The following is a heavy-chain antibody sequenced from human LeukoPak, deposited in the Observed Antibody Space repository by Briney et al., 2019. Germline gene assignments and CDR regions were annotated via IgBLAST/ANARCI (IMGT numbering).Heavy chain of an antibody. CDR2: IYTSGSI. V-gene: IGHV4-61*02. Sequence: PSQTLSLTCTVSGGSISSGSYYWSWIRQPAGKGLELIGRIYTSGSINYNPSLKGRVTISIDTSKSHFSLNLSSVTATDTALYYCARETGSVLRSTTWFDPWGQGTLVAVSS. CDR1: GGSISSGSYY. D-gene: IGHD3-3*01. J-gene: IGHJ5*02. CDR3: ARETGSVLRSTTWFDP.